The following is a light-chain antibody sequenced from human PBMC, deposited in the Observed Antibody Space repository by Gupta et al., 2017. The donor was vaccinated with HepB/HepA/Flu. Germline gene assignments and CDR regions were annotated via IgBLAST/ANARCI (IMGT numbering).Light chain of an antibody. CDR1: QDISNY. J-gene: IGKJ4*02. V-gene: IGKV1-33*01. CDR3: QQYDNLPT. Sequence: SPSSLSASVGDRVTITCQASQDISNYLNWYQQKPGKAPKLLIYDASNLETGVPSRFSGSGSGTDFTFTISSLQPEDIATYYCQQYDNLPTFGGGTKVEIE. CDR2: DAS.